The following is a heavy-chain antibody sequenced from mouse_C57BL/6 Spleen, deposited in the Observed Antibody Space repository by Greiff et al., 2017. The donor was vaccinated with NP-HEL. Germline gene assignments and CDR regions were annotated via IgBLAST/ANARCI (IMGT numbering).Heavy chain of an antibody. D-gene: IGHD2-4*01. CDR1: GFSLTSYG. CDR2: IWSGGST. CDR3: ASHYYDYGYYAMDY. Sequence: VQLQQSGPGLVQPSQSLSITCTVSGFSLTSYGVHWVRQSPGKGLEWLGVIWSGGSTDYNAAFISRLSISKDKSKSQVFFKMNSLQADDTAIYYCASHYYDYGYYAMDYWGQGTSVTVSS. V-gene: IGHV2-2*01. J-gene: IGHJ4*01.